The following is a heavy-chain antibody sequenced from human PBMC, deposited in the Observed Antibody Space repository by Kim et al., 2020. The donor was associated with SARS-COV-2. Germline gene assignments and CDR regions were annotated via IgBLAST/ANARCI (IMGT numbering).Heavy chain of an antibody. CDR2: INPNSGGT. V-gene: IGHV1-2*06. CDR3: ARENSDFWSGYQDY. CDR1: GYTFTGYY. J-gene: IGHJ4*02. Sequence: ASVKVSCKASGYTFTGYYMHWVRQAPGQGLEWMGRINPNSGGTNYAQKFQGRVTMTRDTSISTAYMELSRLRSDDTAVYYCARENSDFWSGYQDYWGQGTLVTVSS. D-gene: IGHD3-3*01.